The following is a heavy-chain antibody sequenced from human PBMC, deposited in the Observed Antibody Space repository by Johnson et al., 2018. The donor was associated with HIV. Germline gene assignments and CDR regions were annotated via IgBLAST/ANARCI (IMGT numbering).Heavy chain of an antibody. CDR3: ARGYGDYSDFFDV. D-gene: IGHD4-17*01. CDR2: LRYDGSNK. Sequence: QVQLVESGGGVVQPGGSLRLSCAASGFTFSSYGMHWVRQAPGKGLEWVAFLRYDGSNKYYADSVKGRFTISRDNSKNTLDLHMNSLRVEDTAVYYCARGYGDYSDFFDVWGQGTMVTVSS. CDR1: GFTFSSYG. V-gene: IGHV3-30*02. J-gene: IGHJ3*01.